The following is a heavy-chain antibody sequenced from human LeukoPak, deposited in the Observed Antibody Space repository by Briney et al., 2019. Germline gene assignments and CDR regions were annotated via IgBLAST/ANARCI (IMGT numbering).Heavy chain of an antibody. V-gene: IGHV3-30*18. J-gene: IGHJ4*02. Sequence: GGSLRLSCAASGFTFSSYGMHWVRQAPGKGLEWVAVISYDGSNKYYADPVKGRFTISRDNSKNTLYLQMNSLRAEDTAVYYCAKATYYYGSGSYYNLDYWGQGTLVTVSS. CDR1: GFTFSSYG. CDR3: AKATYYYGSGSYYNLDY. D-gene: IGHD3-10*01. CDR2: ISYDGSNK.